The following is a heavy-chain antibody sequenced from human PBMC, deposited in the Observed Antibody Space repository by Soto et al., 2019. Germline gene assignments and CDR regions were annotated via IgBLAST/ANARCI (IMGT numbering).Heavy chain of an antibody. D-gene: IGHD6-19*01. CDR1: GYTFTGYY. CDR2: INPTRGGT. V-gene: IGHV1-2*02. J-gene: IGHJ4*02. CDR3: ARARGMAVAEPDY. Sequence: ASVKVSCKASGYTFTGYYLHWVRQAPGQGLEWMGWINPTRGGTYYAQKFHGRVTMTRDTSICRADMVLSRLRSGATAVSDCARARGMAVAEPDYWGQGSLVTVSS.